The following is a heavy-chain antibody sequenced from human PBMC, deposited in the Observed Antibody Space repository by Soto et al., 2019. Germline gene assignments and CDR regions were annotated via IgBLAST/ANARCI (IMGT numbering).Heavy chain of an antibody. CDR2: IYPGDSDT. CDR3: ARRSSSSSGDFDY. Sequence: GESLKISCKGPGYSFTSYWIGWVRQMPGKGLEWMGIIYPGDSDTRYSPSFQGQVTISADKSISTAYLQWSSLKASDTAMYYCARRSSSSSGDFDYWGQGTLVTVSS. CDR1: GYSFTSYW. V-gene: IGHV5-51*01. J-gene: IGHJ4*02. D-gene: IGHD6-13*01.